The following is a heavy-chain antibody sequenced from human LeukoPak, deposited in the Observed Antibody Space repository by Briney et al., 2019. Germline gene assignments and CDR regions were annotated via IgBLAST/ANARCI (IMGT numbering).Heavy chain of an antibody. V-gene: IGHV4-61*01. CDR3: ARSRAFNSGAFDP. CDR2: IYNGVNT. J-gene: IGHJ5*02. CDR1: GASVSSASY. Sequence: SETLSLTCTVPGASVSSASYWTWIRQPPGKGVEWIAHIYNGVNTNYNPSLKSRVTISVDTSKNQFSLRLNSVTAADTAVYYCARSRAFNSGAFDPWGQGSLVTVSS. D-gene: IGHD1-26*01.